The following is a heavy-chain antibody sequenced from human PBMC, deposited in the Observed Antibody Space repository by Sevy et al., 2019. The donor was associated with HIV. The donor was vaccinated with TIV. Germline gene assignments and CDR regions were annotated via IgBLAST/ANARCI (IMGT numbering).Heavy chain of an antibody. D-gene: IGHD6-13*01. CDR2: ISNDGSHK. CDR3: ARDPGSSWSSFDY. J-gene: IGHJ4*02. CDR1: GFIFGSYD. Sequence: GGSLRLSCAASGFIFGSYDMNWVRQAPGKGLEWVAVISNDGSHKYYADSVKGRFTISRDSSKNTLYLQMHSLRTDDTAVYYCARDPGSSWSSFDYWGQGTLVTVSS. V-gene: IGHV3-30-3*01.